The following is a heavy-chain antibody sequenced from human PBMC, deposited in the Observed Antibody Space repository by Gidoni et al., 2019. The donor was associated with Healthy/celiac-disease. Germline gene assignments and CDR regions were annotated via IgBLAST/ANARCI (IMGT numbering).Heavy chain of an antibody. CDR3: ASYFGQLVDKDAFDI. CDR1: GSTLSSYS. V-gene: IGHV3-21*01. Sequence: EVQLVESGGGLVKPGGSLRLSCAASGSTLSSYSMNWVRQAPGQGLEWVSSISSSSSYINYAASVKGRFTISRDNAKNSLYLQMNSLRAEDTAVYYCASYFGQLVDKDAFDIWGQGTMVTVSS. CDR2: ISSSSSYI. D-gene: IGHD6-13*01. J-gene: IGHJ3*02.